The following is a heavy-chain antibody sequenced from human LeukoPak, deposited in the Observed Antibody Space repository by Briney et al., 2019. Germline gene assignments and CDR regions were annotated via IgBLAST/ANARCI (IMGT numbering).Heavy chain of an antibody. CDR3: ARGPVWTPPPSGYDY. V-gene: IGHV4-61*02. D-gene: IGHD5-12*01. CDR2: IYTSGST. J-gene: IGHJ4*02. Sequence: SQTLSLTCTVSGGSISSGSYYWSWIRQPAWKGLEWIGRIYTSGSTNYNPSLMSRVTISVDTSKNQFSLKLSSVTAADTAVYYCARGPVWTPPPSGYDYWGQGTLVTVSS. CDR1: GGSISSGSYY.